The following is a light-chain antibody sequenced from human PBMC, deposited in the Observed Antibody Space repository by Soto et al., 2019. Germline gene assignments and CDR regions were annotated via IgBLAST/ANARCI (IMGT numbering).Light chain of an antibody. CDR2: DAS. CDR3: QQRSGWYT. V-gene: IGKV3-11*01. J-gene: IGKJ2*01. Sequence: DIVLTQSPATLSLSPGERATLSCRASQSVSSYLAWYQQKPGQAPRLLIYDASNRATGIPARFSGSGSGTDFTLTISSLEPEDFVIYYCQQRSGWYTFGQGTKLEIK. CDR1: QSVSSY.